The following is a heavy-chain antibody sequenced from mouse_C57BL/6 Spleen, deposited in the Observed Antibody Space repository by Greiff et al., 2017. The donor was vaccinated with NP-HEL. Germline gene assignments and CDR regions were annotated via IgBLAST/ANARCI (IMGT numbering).Heavy chain of an antibody. D-gene: IGHD2-14*01. CDR3: ARDYRGDY. V-gene: IGHV1-20*01. CDR1: GYSFTGYF. J-gene: IGHJ2*01. CDR2: INPYNGDT. Sequence: EVMLVESGPELVKPGDSVKISCKASGYSFTGYFMNWVMQSHGKSLEWIGRINPYNGDTFYNQKFKGKATLTVDKSSSTAHMELRSLTSEDSAVYYCARDYRGDYWGQGTTLTVSS.